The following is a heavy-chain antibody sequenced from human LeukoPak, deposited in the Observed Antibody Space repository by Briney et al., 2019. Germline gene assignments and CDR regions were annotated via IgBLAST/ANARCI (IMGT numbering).Heavy chain of an antibody. J-gene: IGHJ5*02. V-gene: IGHV3-30*03. CDR1: GFTFSSYG. D-gene: IGHD3-10*01. Sequence: GGSLRLSCAASGFTFSSYGMHWVRQAPGKGLEWVAVISYDGSNKYYADSVKGRFTISRDNAKNSLYLQMNSLRAEDTAVYYCARESPNYYGSGSYYDPWGQGTLVTVSS. CDR3: ARESPNYYGSGSYYDP. CDR2: ISYDGSNK.